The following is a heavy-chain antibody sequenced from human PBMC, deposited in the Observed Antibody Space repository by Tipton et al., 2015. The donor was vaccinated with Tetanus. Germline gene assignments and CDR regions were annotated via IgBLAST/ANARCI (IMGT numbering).Heavy chain of an antibody. V-gene: IGHV4-31*03. Sequence: TLSLTCNVSGASISSGAYYWTWIRQHPGKGLEWIGNILYSGSTFYNPSLKSRVIISVDTSKNHLSLKLPSVTAADTAVYYCARAEYSSGWFSTDRDYYYGMDVWGQGTTVTVSS. CDR2: ILYSGST. J-gene: IGHJ6*02. CDR3: ARAEYSSGWFSTDRDYYYGMDV. CDR1: GASISSGAYY. D-gene: IGHD6-19*01.